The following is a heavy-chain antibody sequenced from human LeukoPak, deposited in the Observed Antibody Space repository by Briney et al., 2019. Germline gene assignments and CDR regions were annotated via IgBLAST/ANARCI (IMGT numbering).Heavy chain of an antibody. J-gene: IGHJ4*02. CDR2: INHSGST. D-gene: IGHD3-9*01. CDR1: GGSFSGYY. CDR3: ARGGRVLRYFDCYNYYFDY. Sequence: SETLSLTCAVYGGSFSGYYWSWIRQPPGKGLEWIGEINHSGSTNYNPSLKSRVTISVDTSKNQFSLKLSSVTAADTAVYYCARGGRVLRYFDCYNYYFDYWGQGTLVTVSS. V-gene: IGHV4-34*01.